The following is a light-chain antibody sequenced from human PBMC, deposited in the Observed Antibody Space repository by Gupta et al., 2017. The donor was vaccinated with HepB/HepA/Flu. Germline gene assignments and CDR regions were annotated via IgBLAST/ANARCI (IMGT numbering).Light chain of an antibody. Sequence: DIQMTQSPSTPSASVGGRVTITCRASQSISSWFAWYQQKPGKAPKLLSYKASSLESGVPSRFSGSGSGTEFTLTISSLQPDDFATYYCQRENSYSWTCGQGTKVEIK. V-gene: IGKV1-5*03. CDR2: KAS. J-gene: IGKJ1*01. CDR3: QRENSYSWT. CDR1: QSISSW.